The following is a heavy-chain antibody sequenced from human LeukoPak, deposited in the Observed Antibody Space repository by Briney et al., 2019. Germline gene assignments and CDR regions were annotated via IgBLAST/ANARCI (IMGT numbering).Heavy chain of an antibody. Sequence: PSETLSLTCTVSGGSIRSSYYYWGWIRQPPGKGLEWIGSIYDSGSTYYNPSLKSRVTISVDTSKNQFSLKLSSVTAADTAVYYCARHSLNIAAAGKEFDYWGQGILVTVSS. D-gene: IGHD6-13*01. CDR3: ARHSLNIAAAGKEFDY. CDR1: GGSIRSSYYY. CDR2: IYDSGST. J-gene: IGHJ4*02. V-gene: IGHV4-39*01.